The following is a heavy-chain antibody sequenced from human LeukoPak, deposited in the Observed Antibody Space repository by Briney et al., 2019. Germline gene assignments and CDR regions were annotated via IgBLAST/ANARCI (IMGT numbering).Heavy chain of an antibody. V-gene: IGHV3-23*01. J-gene: IGHJ4*02. CDR2: ICGNNGNT. D-gene: IGHD2-15*01. CDR3: AKQTGGSCYSGFYS. CDR1: GFTFSSYA. Sequence: PGGSLRLSCAASGFTFSSYAMSWVRQAPGKGLEWVSDICGNNGNTYYADSVQGRFTISRDNSKNTLYLQMNSLRAEDTAVYYCAKQTGGSCYSGFYSWGQGTLVTVST.